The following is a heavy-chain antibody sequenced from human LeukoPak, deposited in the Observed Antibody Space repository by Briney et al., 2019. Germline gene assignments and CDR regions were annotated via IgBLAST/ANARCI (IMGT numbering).Heavy chain of an antibody. J-gene: IGHJ4*02. D-gene: IGHD6-13*01. V-gene: IGHV4-4*07. Sequence: PSETLSLTCTVSGVSISSYFWSWIRQPAGKGLEWIGRIYISGSTNYNPSLKSRVTMSVDTSKNQFSLKLSSVTAADTAVYYCARATGYSSSWYVLFKGNFDYWGRGTLVTVSS. CDR3: ARATGYSSSWYVLFKGNFDY. CDR1: GVSISSYF. CDR2: IYISGST.